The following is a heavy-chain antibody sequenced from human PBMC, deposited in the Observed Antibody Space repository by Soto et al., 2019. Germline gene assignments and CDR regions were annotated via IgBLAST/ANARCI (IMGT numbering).Heavy chain of an antibody. J-gene: IGHJ4*02. Sequence: QVQLVESGGGVVQPGRSLRLSCAASGFTFSSYGMHWVRQAPGKGLEWVAVISYDGSNKYYADSVKGRFTISRDNSKNTLYLQMNSLRAEDTAVYYCAKDPSPTCGGDCSRERGGRFDYWGQGTLVTVSS. D-gene: IGHD2-21*02. CDR1: GFTFSSYG. CDR2: ISYDGSNK. V-gene: IGHV3-30*18. CDR3: AKDPSPTCGGDCSRERGGRFDY.